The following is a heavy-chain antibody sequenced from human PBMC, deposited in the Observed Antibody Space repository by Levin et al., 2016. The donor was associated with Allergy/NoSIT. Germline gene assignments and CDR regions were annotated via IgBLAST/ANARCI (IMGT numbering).Heavy chain of an antibody. V-gene: IGHV3-30-3*01. Sequence: WIRQPPGKGLEWVAVISFDGSNKYYADSVKGRFTISRDNSKNTLYLQMSSLRAEDTAVYSCARSVGPTREYYYGMAVWGQGTTVTVSS. D-gene: IGHD1-26*01. CDR2: ISFDGSNK. CDR3: ARSVGPTREYYYGMAV. J-gene: IGHJ6*02.